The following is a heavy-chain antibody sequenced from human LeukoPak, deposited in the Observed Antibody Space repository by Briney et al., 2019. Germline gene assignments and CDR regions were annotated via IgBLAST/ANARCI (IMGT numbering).Heavy chain of an antibody. CDR1: GGSISSGSYY. CDR3: ARGQAAAGTREYFDY. CDR2: IYTSGST. D-gene: IGHD6-13*01. J-gene: IGHJ4*02. Sequence: SQTLSLTCTVSGGSISSGSYYWSWIRQPAGKGLECIGRIYTSGSTNYNPSLKSRVTISVDTSKNQFSLKLSSVTAADTAVYYCARGQAAAGTREYFDYWGQGTLVTVSS. V-gene: IGHV4-61*02.